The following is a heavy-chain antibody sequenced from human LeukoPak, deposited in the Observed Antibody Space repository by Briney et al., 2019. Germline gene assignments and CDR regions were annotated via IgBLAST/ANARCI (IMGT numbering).Heavy chain of an antibody. CDR1: GYSISSGYY. Sequence: PSETLSLTCAVSGYSISSGYYWGWIRQPPGKGLEWIGSIYHSGSTYYNPSLKSRVTISVDTSKNQFSLKLSSVTAADTAVYYCGVGKEQLALYYFDYWGQGTLVTVSS. V-gene: IGHV4-38-2*01. CDR2: IYHSGST. J-gene: IGHJ4*02. CDR3: GVGKEQLALYYFDY. D-gene: IGHD6-13*01.